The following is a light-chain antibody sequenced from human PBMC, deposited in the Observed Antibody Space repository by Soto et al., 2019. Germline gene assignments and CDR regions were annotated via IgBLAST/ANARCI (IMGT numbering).Light chain of an antibody. CDR3: ATWDDSLNGGV. CDR2: STD. CDR1: SNIGSRS. Sequence: QSVLTQPPSASATPGQRVTMSCSGSNIGSRSVYWYQHLPGTAPQLLIESTDLRPSGVPDRFSGSKSGTSASLAISGLQSEDEANYYCATWDDSLNGGVFGGGTKLTVL. V-gene: IGLV1-44*01. J-gene: IGLJ3*02.